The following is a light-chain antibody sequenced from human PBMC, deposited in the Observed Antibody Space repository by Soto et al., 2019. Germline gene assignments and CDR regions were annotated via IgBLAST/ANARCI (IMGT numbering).Light chain of an antibody. CDR3: QQYNDSFWT. CDR2: RAS. Sequence: IQLTQSPSTLSASVGDRVSIKCRASQSISAWLAWYQQKPGKAPRLLIYRASTIEIGVPSRFSGSGSGTEITLTISSLQPDDVAIYYCQQYNDSFWTFGQGTKVDIK. J-gene: IGKJ1*01. CDR1: QSISAW. V-gene: IGKV1-5*03.